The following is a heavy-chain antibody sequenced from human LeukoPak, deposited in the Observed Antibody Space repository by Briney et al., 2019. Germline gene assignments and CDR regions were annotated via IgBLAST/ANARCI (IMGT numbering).Heavy chain of an antibody. V-gene: IGHV4-34*01. D-gene: IGHD6-19*01. Sequence: SETLSLTCAVYGGSFSNYYWSWIRQPPGKGLEWIGEVKHGGSTNYNPSLKSRVTTSVDASENNFSLKLNSLTAADTAVYYCARGWSGAVAGDWGQGTLVTVSS. CDR2: VKHGGST. CDR1: GGSFSNYY. J-gene: IGHJ4*02. CDR3: ARGWSGAVAGD.